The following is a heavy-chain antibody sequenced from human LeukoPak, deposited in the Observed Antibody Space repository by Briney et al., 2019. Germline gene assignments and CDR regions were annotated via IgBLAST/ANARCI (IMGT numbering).Heavy chain of an antibody. J-gene: IGHJ6*03. D-gene: IGHD1-26*01. Sequence: GGSLRLSCAASGFTFSSYGMHWVRQAPGKGLEWVAFIRYDGSNKYYADSVKGRFTISRDNSKNTLYLQMNSLRAEDTAVYYCAKRLDGGSPYGNYYMDVWGKGTTVTVSS. V-gene: IGHV3-30*02. CDR2: IRYDGSNK. CDR1: GFTFSSYG. CDR3: AKRLDGGSPYGNYYMDV.